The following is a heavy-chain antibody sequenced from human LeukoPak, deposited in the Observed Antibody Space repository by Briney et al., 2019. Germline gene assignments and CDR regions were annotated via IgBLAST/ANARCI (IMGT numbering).Heavy chain of an antibody. CDR2: ISAYNGNT. J-gene: IGHJ6*02. Sequence: ASVKVSCKASGYTFTSYGISWVRQAPGQGLEWMGWISAYNGNTNYAQKLQGRVTMTTDTSTSTAYMELRSLRSDDTAVYYCARDRRSSDKYYYGMDVWGQGTTVTVSS. V-gene: IGHV1-18*01. CDR1: GYTFTSYG. CDR3: ARDRRSSDKYYYGMDV.